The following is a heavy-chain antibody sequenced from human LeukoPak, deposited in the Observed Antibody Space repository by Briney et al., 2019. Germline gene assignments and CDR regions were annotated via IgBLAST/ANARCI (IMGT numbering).Heavy chain of an antibody. CDR3: ARDLVGATISGY. V-gene: IGHV1-18*01. J-gene: IGHJ4*02. CDR2: SSAYNGNT. CDR1: GYNCTNYG. D-gene: IGHD1-26*01. Sequence: ASKKVSCKASGYNCTNYGIAWVRQATGQWLELMGWSSAYNGNTNYARKFQGRVTMTTDTSTSTAYMELRSLRSDDTAVYFCARDLVGATISGYWGQGTLVTVSS.